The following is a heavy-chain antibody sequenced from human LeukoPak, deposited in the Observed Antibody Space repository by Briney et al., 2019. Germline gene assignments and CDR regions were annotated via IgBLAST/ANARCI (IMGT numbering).Heavy chain of an antibody. D-gene: IGHD1-20*01. CDR1: GFTFDDYA. J-gene: IGHJ5*02. CDR2: ISWNSGSI. V-gene: IGHV3-9*01. Sequence: GGSLRLSCAASGFTFDDYAMHWVRQASGKGLEWVSGISWNSGSIGYADSVKGRFTISRDNAKNSLYLQMNSLRAEDTALYYCAKGLYNWNDVDWFDPWGQGTLVTVSS. CDR3: AKGLYNWNDVDWFDP.